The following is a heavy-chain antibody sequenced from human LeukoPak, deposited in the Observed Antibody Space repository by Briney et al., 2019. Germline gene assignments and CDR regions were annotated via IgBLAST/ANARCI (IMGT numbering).Heavy chain of an antibody. D-gene: IGHD6-13*01. CDR3: WQQLAPYYYYYYMDV. CDR1: GFTFSSYA. CDR2: IKSKTDGGTT. V-gene: IGHV3-15*01. Sequence: PGGSLRLSCAASGFTFSSYAMSWVRQAPGKGLEWVGRIKSKTDGGTTDYAAPVKGRFTISRDDSKNTLYLQMNSLKTEDTAVYYCWQQLAPYYYYYYMDVWGKGTTVTISS. J-gene: IGHJ6*03.